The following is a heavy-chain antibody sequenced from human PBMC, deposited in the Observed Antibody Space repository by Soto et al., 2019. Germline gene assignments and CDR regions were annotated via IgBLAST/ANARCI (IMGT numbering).Heavy chain of an antibody. CDR1: GFTFSSYA. CDR3: ARVPAYYGYYGMDV. Sequence: GGSLRLSCAASGFTFSSYAMSWVRQAPGKGLEWVSAISGSGGSTYYADSVTGRFTISRDNSKNTLYLQMNSLRAEGTAVYYCARVPAYYGYYGMDVWGQGTTVTVSS. D-gene: IGHD3-16*01. V-gene: IGHV3-23*01. J-gene: IGHJ6*02. CDR2: ISGSGGST.